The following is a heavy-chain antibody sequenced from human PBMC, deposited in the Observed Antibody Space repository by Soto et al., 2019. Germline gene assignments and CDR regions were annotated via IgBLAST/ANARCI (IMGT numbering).Heavy chain of an antibody. D-gene: IGHD3-22*01. CDR2: IYYSGST. Sequence: SETLSLTCTVSGGSISSGGYYWSWIRQPPGKGMEWIGYIYYSGSTNYNPSLKSRVTISVDTSKNQFSLKLSSVTAADTAVYYCARESDYYDSSGYYYVIDYWGQGTLVTVSS. CDR1: GGSISSGGYY. J-gene: IGHJ4*02. V-gene: IGHV4-61*08. CDR3: ARESDYYDSSGYYYVIDY.